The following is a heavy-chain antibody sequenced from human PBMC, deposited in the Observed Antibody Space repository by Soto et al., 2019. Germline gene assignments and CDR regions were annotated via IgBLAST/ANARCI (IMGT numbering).Heavy chain of an antibody. Sequence: QITLKESGPTLVKSTQTLTLTCTFSGFSLSTSGVGVGWMRQPPGKALEWLALIYWADDKRYSPSLKSRLTITKDTSKNQVVLTMTNMDPVDTATYYCAHRPRRIAPAGTFDYWGQGTLVTVSS. CDR1: GFSLSTSGVG. J-gene: IGHJ4*02. CDR3: AHRPRRIAPAGTFDY. V-gene: IGHV2-5*02. D-gene: IGHD6-13*01. CDR2: IYWADDK.